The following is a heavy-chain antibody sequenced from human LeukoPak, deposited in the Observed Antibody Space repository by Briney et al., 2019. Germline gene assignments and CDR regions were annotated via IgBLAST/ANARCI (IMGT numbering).Heavy chain of an antibody. CDR3: ARPYYYDTRIDP. V-gene: IGHV4-30-4*01. J-gene: IGHJ5*02. D-gene: IGHD3-22*01. Sequence: SQTLSLTCTVSGGSISSGDYYWSWIGQPPGKGLEWIAYMYYSGSTYYNPSLKSRVTMSADTSKNQLSLKLSSVTAADTAVYYCARPYYYDTRIDPWGQGILVTVSS. CDR2: MYYSGST. CDR1: GGSISSGDYY.